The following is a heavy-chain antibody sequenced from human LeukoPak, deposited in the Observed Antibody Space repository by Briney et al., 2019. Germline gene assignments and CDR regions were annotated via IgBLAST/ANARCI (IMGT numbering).Heavy chain of an antibody. J-gene: IGHJ3*02. D-gene: IGHD6-19*01. CDR3: ARSDSSGWYWELYDAFDI. V-gene: IGHV1-69*06. CDR2: IIPIFGTA. Sequence: SVKVSCKASGGTFSSYAISWVRQAPGQGLEWMGGIIPIFGTANYAQKFQGRVTITADKSTSTAYMELSSLRSEDTAVYYCARSDSSGWYWELYDAFDIWGQGTMVTVSS. CDR1: GGTFSSYA.